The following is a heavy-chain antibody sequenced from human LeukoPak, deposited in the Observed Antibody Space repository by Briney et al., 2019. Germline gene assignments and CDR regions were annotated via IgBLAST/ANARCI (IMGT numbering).Heavy chain of an antibody. J-gene: IGHJ4*02. CDR1: GGSISSSNW. D-gene: IGHD2-2*01. CDR3: ARDDCSSTSCYLV. CDR2: IYHSGST. Sequence: PSWTLSLTCAVSGGSISSSNWWSWVRQPPGKGLEWIGEIYHSGSTNYNPSLKSRVTISVDKSKNQFSLKLSSVTAADTAVYYCARDDCSSTSCYLVWGQGTLVTVSS. V-gene: IGHV4-4*02.